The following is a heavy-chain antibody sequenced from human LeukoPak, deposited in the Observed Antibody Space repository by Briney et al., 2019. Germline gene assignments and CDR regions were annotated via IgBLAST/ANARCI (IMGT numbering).Heavy chain of an antibody. CDR3: ATERSYGGRSRDSDY. CDR2: ISSSSSYI. D-gene: IGHD4-23*01. J-gene: IGHJ4*02. Sequence: PGGSLRLSCAASGFTFSSYSMNWVRQAPGKGLEWVSSISSSSSYIYYADSVKGRFTISRDNAKNSLYLQMNSLRAEDTAVYYCATERSYGGRSRDSDYWGQGTLVTVSS. V-gene: IGHV3-21*01. CDR1: GFTFSSYS.